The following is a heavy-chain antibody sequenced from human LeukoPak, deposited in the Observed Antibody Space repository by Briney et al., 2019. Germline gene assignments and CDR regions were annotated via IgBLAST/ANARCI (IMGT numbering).Heavy chain of an antibody. J-gene: IGHJ5*02. CDR1: GGTFSSYA. V-gene: IGHV1-69*04. Sequence: SVKVSCKASGGTFSSYAISWVRQAPGQGLEWMGRIIPILGIANYTQKFQGRVTITADKSTSTAYMELSSLRSEDTAVYYCAREKTTVTVVSNWFDPWGQGTLVTVSS. CDR2: IIPILGIA. D-gene: IGHD4-17*01. CDR3: AREKTTVTVVSNWFDP.